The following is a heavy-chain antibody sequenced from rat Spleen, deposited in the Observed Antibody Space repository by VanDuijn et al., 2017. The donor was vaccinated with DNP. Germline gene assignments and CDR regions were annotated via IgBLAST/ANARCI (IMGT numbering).Heavy chain of an antibody. D-gene: IGHD1-5*01. Sequence: EVQLQESGPGLVKPSQSLSLTCSVTGYSITSNYWGWVRKFPGNKMEWMGYISYSGSTNYNPSLKSRISIIRDTSKNQFFLQLNSLTTEDTATYYCARWRYRYNYFDYWGQGVMVTVSS. V-gene: IGHV3-1*01. CDR1: GYSITSNY. CDR3: ARWRYRYNYFDY. J-gene: IGHJ2*01. CDR2: ISYSGST.